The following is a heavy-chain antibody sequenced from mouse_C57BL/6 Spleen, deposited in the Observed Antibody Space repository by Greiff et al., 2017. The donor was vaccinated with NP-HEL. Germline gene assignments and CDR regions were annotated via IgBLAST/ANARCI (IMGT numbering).Heavy chain of an antibody. CDR1: GYTFTDYY. CDR3: ARSTMVTRFAY. Sequence: EVQLQQSGPELVKPGASVKISCKASGYTFTDYYMNWVKQSHGKSLEWIGDINPNNGGTSYNQKFKGKATLTVDKSSSTAYMELRSLTSEDSAVYYCARSTMVTRFAYWGQGTLVTVSA. V-gene: IGHV1-26*01. D-gene: IGHD2-2*01. CDR2: INPNNGGT. J-gene: IGHJ3*01.